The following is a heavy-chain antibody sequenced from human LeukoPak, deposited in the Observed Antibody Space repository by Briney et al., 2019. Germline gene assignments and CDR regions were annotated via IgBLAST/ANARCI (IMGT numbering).Heavy chain of an antibody. CDR1: GFTFSSYG. J-gene: IGHJ6*03. Sequence: PGGSLRLPCAASGFTFSSYGMSWVRQTLGKGLEWVSAISGSGGSTYYADSVKGRFTISRDNSKNMVYLQMNSLRAEDTAVYYCSYGSGSSRYYYYMDVWGKGTTVTISS. V-gene: IGHV3-23*01. CDR3: SYGSGSSRYYYYMDV. D-gene: IGHD3-10*01. CDR2: ISGSGGST.